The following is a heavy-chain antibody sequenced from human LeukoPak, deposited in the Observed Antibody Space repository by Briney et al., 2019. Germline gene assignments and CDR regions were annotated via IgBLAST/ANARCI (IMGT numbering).Heavy chain of an antibody. CDR3: AREREWIQLPAMRSYYYMDV. V-gene: IGHV4-4*07. CDR2: IYISGSGST. J-gene: IGHJ6*03. D-gene: IGHD5-18*01. CDR1: GGSISSYY. Sequence: SETLSLTCTVSGGSISSYYWSWIRQPAGKGLEWIGRIYISGSGSTNYNPSLKSRVTMSVDTSKNQFSLKLSSVTAADTAVYYCAREREWIQLPAMRSYYYMDVWGKGTTVTVSS.